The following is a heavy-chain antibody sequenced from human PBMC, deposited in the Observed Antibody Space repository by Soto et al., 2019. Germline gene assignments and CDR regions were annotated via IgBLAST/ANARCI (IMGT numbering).Heavy chain of an antibody. CDR3: ARESGENWTYEAH. CDR2: ITVNGNT. CDR1: GAYISDFS. J-gene: IGHJ1*01. Sequence: QVQQLESGPGLVKPWDTLSLTCTVSGAYISDFSWSWIRQPAGKGLEWIGRITVNGNTQYNPSFRSRVTLSMDTSRNQFSLNLQSATAADTALYYCARESGENWTYEAHWGQGTLVTVSS. D-gene: IGHD1-7*01. V-gene: IGHV4-4*07.